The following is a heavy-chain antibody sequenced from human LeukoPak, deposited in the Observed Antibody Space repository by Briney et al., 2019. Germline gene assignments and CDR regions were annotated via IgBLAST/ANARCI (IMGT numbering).Heavy chain of an antibody. J-gene: IGHJ4*02. CDR1: GGSFSGYY. D-gene: IGHD1-26*01. Sequence: SETLSLTCAVYGGSFSGYYWSWIRQPPGKGLEWIGEINHSGSTNYNPSLKSRVTISVDTSNNQFSLKLSSVTAADTAVYYCARGQASGSYSSFDYWGQGTLVTVSS. CDR3: ARGQASGSYSSFDY. V-gene: IGHV4-34*01. CDR2: INHSGST.